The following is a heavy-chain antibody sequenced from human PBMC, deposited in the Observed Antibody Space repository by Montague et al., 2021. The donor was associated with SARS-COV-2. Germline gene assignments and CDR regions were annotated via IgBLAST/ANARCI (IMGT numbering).Heavy chain of an antibody. V-gene: IGHV4-59*13. CDR3: ARAYYDSSGYYGYFDY. J-gene: IGHJ4*02. Sequence: SETLSLTCTVSGGSISSYYWSWIRQPPGKGLEWIGYIHYSGSTNYNPSLKSRVTISVDTSKNQFSLKLSSVTAADTAVYYCARAYYDSSGYYGYFDYWGQGTLVTVSS. CDR1: GGSISSYY. CDR2: IHYSGST. D-gene: IGHD3-22*01.